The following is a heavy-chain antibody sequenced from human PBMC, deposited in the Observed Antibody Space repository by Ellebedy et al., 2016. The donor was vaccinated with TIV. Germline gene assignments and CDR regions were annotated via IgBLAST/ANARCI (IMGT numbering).Heavy chain of an antibody. CDR3: ARDPTAAPGLSFNC. CDR1: VYTFTDYY. CDR2: INLNGGAT. J-gene: IGHJ4*02. Sequence: ASVKVSCKASVYTFTDYYMHWVRQAPGQGLEWMGWINLNGGATKYAPKFQGRVTVTRDTSISTAYMDLSSLRSDDTAVYYCARDPTAAPGLSFNCWGQGTLVTVSS. D-gene: IGHD6-25*01. V-gene: IGHV1-2*02.